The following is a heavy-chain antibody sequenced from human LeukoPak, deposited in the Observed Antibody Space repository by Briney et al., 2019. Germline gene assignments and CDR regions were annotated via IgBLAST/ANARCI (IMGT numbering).Heavy chain of an antibody. CDR2: ISAKNGNT. Sequence: ASVKVSCKASGYSFINYGLTWVRQAPGQGLEWMGWISAKNGNTKYMYKFDVRVTITTDASTSTVSLEVRGLTSEDMAIYYCGKDRGPYNQFWSGSDSWGKGTLVIVSS. D-gene: IGHD3-3*02. V-gene: IGHV1-18*03. CDR1: GYSFINYG. CDR3: GKDRGPYNQFWSGSDS. J-gene: IGHJ4*02.